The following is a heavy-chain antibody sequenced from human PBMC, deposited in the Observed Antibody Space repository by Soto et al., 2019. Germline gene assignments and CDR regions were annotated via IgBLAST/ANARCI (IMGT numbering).Heavy chain of an antibody. J-gene: IGHJ6*02. V-gene: IGHV4-4*07. CDR2: VYTDGTA. D-gene: IGHD4-17*01. CDR3: AKGGFGDGDYMHHVMDV. Sequence: QVHLQESGPGLVKPSGTLSLICTVSGNSMFNYYWSWIRQPAGKGLEWIGRVYTDGTAIYNPSLMSRVTMSVDMSKNQFSLNVNSGTAADTAVYYWAKGGFGDGDYMHHVMDVWGQGATVIVS. CDR1: GNSMFNYY.